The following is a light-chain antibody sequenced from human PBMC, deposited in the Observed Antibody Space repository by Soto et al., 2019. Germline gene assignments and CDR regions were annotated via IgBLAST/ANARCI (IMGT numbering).Light chain of an antibody. J-gene: IGLJ1*01. CDR3: CSYAGSHTYV. Sequence: QSVLTQPRSVSGSPGQSVTISCTGTSSDVGGYNYVSWYQQHPGTAPKLMIYDVSNRPSGVPDRFSGSKSGNTASLTISGLQAEDEADYYCCSYAGSHTYVFGTGTKLTVL. CDR2: DVS. V-gene: IGLV2-11*01. CDR1: SSDVGGYNY.